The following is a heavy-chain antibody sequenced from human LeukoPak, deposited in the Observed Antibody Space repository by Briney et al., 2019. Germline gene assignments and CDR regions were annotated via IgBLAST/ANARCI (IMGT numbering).Heavy chain of an antibody. CDR2: IYTSGST. CDR1: GGSIGSGSYY. V-gene: IGHV4-61*02. D-gene: IGHD2-2*01. Sequence: SQTLSLTXTVSGGSIGSGSYYWSWIGQPAGKGLQWIGRIYTSGSTNYNPSLKSRVTISVDTSKSQFSLKLSSVTAADTAVYYCARDKLGYCSSTSCATRGFDYWGQGTLVTVSS. CDR3: ARDKLGYCSSTSCATRGFDY. J-gene: IGHJ4*02.